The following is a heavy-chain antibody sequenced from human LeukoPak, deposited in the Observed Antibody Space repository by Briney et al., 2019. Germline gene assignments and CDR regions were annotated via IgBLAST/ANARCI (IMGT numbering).Heavy chain of an antibody. J-gene: IGHJ4*02. CDR3: AKDPYQYDILTGYYL. CDR2: ISGSGGST. Sequence: GGSLRLSCAASGFTFSSYAMSWVRQAPGKGLEWVSAISGSGGSTYYADSVKGRFTISRDNSKNTLYLQMNSLRAEDTAVYYCAKDPYQYDILTGYYLWGQGTLVTVSS. D-gene: IGHD3-9*01. V-gene: IGHV3-23*01. CDR1: GFTFSSYA.